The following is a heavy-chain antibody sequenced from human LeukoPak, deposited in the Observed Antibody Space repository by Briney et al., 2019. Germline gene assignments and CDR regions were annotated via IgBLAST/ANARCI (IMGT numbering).Heavy chain of an antibody. CDR2: IYTSGST. CDR3: ARSHSGYDLALRY. J-gene: IGHJ4*02. V-gene: IGHV4-4*09. D-gene: IGHD5-12*01. CDR1: GGSISSYY. Sequence: PSETLSLTCTVPGGSISSYYWSWIRQPPGKGLEWIGYIYTSGSTNYNPSLKSRVTISVDTSKNQFSLKLSSVTAADTAVYYCARSHSGYDLALRYWGQGTLVTVSS.